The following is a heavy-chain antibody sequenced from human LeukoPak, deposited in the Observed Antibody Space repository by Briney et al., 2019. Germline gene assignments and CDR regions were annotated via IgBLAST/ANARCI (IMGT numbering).Heavy chain of an antibody. CDR3: AKAKTYYYDTSGPWYFDL. Sequence: GGSLRLSCAASGFTFSNYAMSWVRQAPGKGLEWVSGISGSGGSTYYADSVKGRFTISRDNSKNTLYLQMNSLRAEDTAVYYCAKAKTYYYDTSGPWYFDLWGRGTLVTVSS. J-gene: IGHJ2*01. D-gene: IGHD3-22*01. V-gene: IGHV3-23*01. CDR2: ISGSGGST. CDR1: GFTFSNYA.